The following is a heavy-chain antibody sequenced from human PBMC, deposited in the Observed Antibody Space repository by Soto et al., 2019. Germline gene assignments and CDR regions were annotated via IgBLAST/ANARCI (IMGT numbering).Heavy chain of an antibody. CDR3: ARDILSGGAYPDS. Sequence: GGSLRLSCAASGFTFSTYTMSWVRQAPGKGLEWISSISSGSSYIYYAGSVKGRFTISRDNAKNSLFLQMNSLRADDTAVYYCARDILSGGAYPDSWGQGTKVTVSS. D-gene: IGHD3-10*01. CDR2: ISSGSSYI. J-gene: IGHJ5*01. CDR1: GFTFSTYT. V-gene: IGHV3-21*01.